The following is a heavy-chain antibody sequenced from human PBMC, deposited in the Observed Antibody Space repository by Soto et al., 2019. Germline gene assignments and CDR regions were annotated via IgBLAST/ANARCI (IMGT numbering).Heavy chain of an antibody. J-gene: IGHJ4*02. CDR3: ARDGNYYGSEY. V-gene: IGHV1-8*01. CDR1: GYTFTSYD. Sequence: GASVKVSCKASGYTFTSYDINWVRQATGQGLEWVGWMNPNRGHTGYAQKFQGRVTMTRNTSISTAYMELSSLRSEDTAVYYCARDGNYYGSEYWGQGTLVTVSS. D-gene: IGHD3-10*01. CDR2: MNPNRGHT.